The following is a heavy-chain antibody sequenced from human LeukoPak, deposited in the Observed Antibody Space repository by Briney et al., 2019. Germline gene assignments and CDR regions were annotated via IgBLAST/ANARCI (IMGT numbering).Heavy chain of an antibody. CDR2: INHSGST. CDR3: ARHSRAYYGSGRYYYYMDV. J-gene: IGHJ6*03. Sequence: SETLSLTCAVYGGSFSGYYWSWIRQPPGKGLEWIGEINHSGSTNYNPSLKSRVTISVDTSKNQFSLKLSSVTAADTAVYYCARHSRAYYGSGRYYYYMDVWGKGTTVTISS. V-gene: IGHV4-34*01. D-gene: IGHD3-10*01. CDR1: GGSFSGYY.